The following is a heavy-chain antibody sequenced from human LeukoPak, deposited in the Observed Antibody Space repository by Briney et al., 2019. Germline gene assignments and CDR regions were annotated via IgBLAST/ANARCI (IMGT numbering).Heavy chain of an antibody. CDR3: AKDGDSSDSSGHSDY. V-gene: IGHV3-9*01. Sequence: GGSLRLSCAASGFTFDDYAMHWVRQAPGKGLEWVSGISWNSGSIGYVDSVKGRFTISRDNAKNSLYLQMNSLRAEDTALYYCAKDGDSSDSSGHSDYWGQGTLVTVSS. CDR1: GFTFDDYA. D-gene: IGHD3-22*01. CDR2: ISWNSGSI. J-gene: IGHJ4*02.